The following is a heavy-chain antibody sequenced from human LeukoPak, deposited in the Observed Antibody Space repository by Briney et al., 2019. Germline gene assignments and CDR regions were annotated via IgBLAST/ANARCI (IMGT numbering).Heavy chain of an antibody. CDR3: ARRICGGDCYYDY. J-gene: IGHJ4*02. V-gene: IGHV1-3*01. Sequence: GGSLRLSCAASGFTFSSYWMSWVRQAPGQRLEWMGWINAGNGNTKYSQKFQDRVTITRDTSASTAYMELSSLRSEDTAVYYCARRICGGDCYYDYWGQGTLVTVSS. CDR2: INAGNGNT. CDR1: GFTFSSYW. D-gene: IGHD2-21*02.